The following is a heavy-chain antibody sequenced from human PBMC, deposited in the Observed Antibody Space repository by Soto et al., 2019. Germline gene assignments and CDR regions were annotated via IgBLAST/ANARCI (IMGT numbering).Heavy chain of an antibody. J-gene: IGHJ6*02. CDR1: GFTFSSYG. D-gene: IGHD6-13*01. CDR3: AKDKEKQELASGSYYYYGMDV. Sequence: QVQLVESGGGVVQPGRSLRLSCAASGFTFSSYGMHWVRQAPGKGLEWVAVISYDGSNKYYADSVKGRFTISRDNSKNTLYLQMNSLRAEDTAVYYCAKDKEKQELASGSYYYYGMDVWGQGPTVTVSS. V-gene: IGHV3-30*18. CDR2: ISYDGSNK.